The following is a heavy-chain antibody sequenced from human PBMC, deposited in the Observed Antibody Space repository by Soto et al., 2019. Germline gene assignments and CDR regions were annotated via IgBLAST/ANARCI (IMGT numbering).Heavy chain of an antibody. CDR2: ISTVGTTA. V-gene: IGHV3-11*04. D-gene: IGHD2-2*01. CDR1: GFTISDYY. J-gene: IGHJ4*02. Sequence: GGSLRLSCEASGFTISDYYMSWIRQAPGKGLEWVSYISTVGTTAYYADSVKGRFTISRDNTRNSLYLQMNSLRDEDTALYYCVRYCSTTLCNGVATRTFDYWGQGTLVTVSS. CDR3: VRYCSTTLCNGVATRTFDY.